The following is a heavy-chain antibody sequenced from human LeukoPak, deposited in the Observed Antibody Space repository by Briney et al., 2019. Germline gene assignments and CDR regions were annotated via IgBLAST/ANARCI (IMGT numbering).Heavy chain of an antibody. D-gene: IGHD3-10*01. V-gene: IGHV3-21*01. CDR3: ARDKGKGDAFDI. CDR1: GFTFSSYA. J-gene: IGHJ3*02. Sequence: GGSLRLSCATSGFTFSSYAMSWVRQAPGKGLEWVSSISSSSSYIYYADSVKGRFTISRDNAKNSLYLQMNSLRAEDTAVYYCARDKGKGDAFDIWGQGTMVTVSS. CDR2: ISSSSSYI.